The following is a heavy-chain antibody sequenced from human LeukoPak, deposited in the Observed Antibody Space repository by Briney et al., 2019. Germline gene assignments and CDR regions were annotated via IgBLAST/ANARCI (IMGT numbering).Heavy chain of an antibody. J-gene: IGHJ3*02. Sequence: GGSLRLSCAASGFTFSSYEMNWVRQAPGKGPEWVSYISSSGSTIYYADSVKGRFTISRDNAKNSLYLQMNSLRAEDTAVYYCARDSPEYYYDSSGYYYHAFDIWGQGTMVTVSS. V-gene: IGHV3-48*03. D-gene: IGHD3-22*01. CDR1: GFTFSSYE. CDR3: ARDSPEYYYDSSGYYYHAFDI. CDR2: ISSSGSTI.